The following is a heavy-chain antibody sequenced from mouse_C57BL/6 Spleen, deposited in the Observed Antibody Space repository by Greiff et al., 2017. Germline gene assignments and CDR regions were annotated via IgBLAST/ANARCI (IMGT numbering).Heavy chain of an antibody. CDR1: GYTFTSYW. CDR3: ARHYWYFDV. J-gene: IGHJ1*03. Sequence: QVHVKQSGAELVKPGASVKLSCKASGYTFTSYWMHWVKQRPGQGLEWIGMIHPNSGSTNYNEKFKSKATLTVDKSSSTAYMQLSSLTSEDSAVYYCARHYWYFDVWGTGTTVTVSS. CDR2: IHPNSGST. V-gene: IGHV1-64*01.